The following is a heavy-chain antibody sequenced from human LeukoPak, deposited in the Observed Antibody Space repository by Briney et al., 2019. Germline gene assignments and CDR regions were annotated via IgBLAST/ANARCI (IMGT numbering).Heavy chain of an antibody. J-gene: IGHJ4*02. Sequence: GGSLRLSCAASGFTFSDYSMNWVPQAPGKGLEWVSYISSRSRTIYYADSVKGRFTISRDNGKNSLYLQMNSLRDEDTAVYYCARDLTTTVTMGYWGQGTLVTVSS. V-gene: IGHV3-48*02. CDR3: ARDLTTTVTMGY. CDR2: ISSRSRTI. CDR1: GFTFSDYS. D-gene: IGHD4-11*01.